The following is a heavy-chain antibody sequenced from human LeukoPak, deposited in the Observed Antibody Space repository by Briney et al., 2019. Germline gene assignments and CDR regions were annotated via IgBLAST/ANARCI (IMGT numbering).Heavy chain of an antibody. J-gene: IGHJ6*02. CDR2: IKQDGSEK. D-gene: IGHD6-19*01. CDR3: ASSSMAVASYYYYYYGMDV. Sequence: PGGSLRLSCAASGFTFSSYWMSWVRQAPGKGLEWVANIKQDGSEKYYVDSVKGRFTISRDNAKNSLYLQMNILRAEDTAVYYCASSSMAVASYYYYYYGMDVWGQGTTVTVSS. CDR1: GFTFSSYW. V-gene: IGHV3-7*01.